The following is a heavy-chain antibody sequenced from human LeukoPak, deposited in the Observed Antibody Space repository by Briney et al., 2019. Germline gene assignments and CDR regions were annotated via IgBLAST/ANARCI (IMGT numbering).Heavy chain of an antibody. Sequence: GGSLRLSCAASGFIVSSNYMSWVRQAPGKGLEWVSIMYSAGSTYYADSVRGRFTISRDGSKNTVSLQMNSLRVEDTAVYYCASGGTGARKYYSDPFHYWGQGTLVTVSS. D-gene: IGHD3-10*01. CDR1: GFIVSSNY. CDR3: ASGGTGARKYYSDPFHY. J-gene: IGHJ4*02. CDR2: MYSAGST. V-gene: IGHV3-53*01.